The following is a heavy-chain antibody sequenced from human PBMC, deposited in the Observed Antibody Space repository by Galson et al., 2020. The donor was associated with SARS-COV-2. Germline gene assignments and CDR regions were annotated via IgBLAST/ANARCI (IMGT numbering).Heavy chain of an antibody. Sequence: TGGSLRLSCAASGFTFRNYAMTWVRQAPGKGLEWASATSGSGDNTYNADSVKGRFSVSRDNSKNTLYLQMNSLRAEDTAVYFCAKHHVIVLVPPAISRDYFDPWGQGTLVTVSS. CDR3: AKHHVIVLVPPAISRDYFDP. CDR1: GFTFRNYA. V-gene: IGHV3-23*01. CDR2: TSGSGDNT. J-gene: IGHJ5*02. D-gene: IGHD2-2*02.